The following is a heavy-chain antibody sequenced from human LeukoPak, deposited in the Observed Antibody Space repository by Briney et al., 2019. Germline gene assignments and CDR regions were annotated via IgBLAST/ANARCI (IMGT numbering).Heavy chain of an antibody. CDR2: ISGSGGST. Sequence: GGSLRLSCAASGFTFSSYAMSWVRQAPGKGLEWVSGISGSGGSTHYADSVKGRFTISRDNSKNTLYLQMNSLRAEDTAVYYRAKVASYYYDSSAYYDHWGQGTLVTVSS. D-gene: IGHD3-22*01. CDR1: GFTFSSYA. CDR3: AKVASYYYDSSAYYDH. J-gene: IGHJ4*02. V-gene: IGHV3-23*01.